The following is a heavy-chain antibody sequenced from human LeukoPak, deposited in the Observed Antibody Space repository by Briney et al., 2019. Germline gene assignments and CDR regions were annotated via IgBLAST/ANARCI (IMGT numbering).Heavy chain of an antibody. CDR1: GFTFSGSA. D-gene: IGHD6-19*01. CDR2: ISSKANNYPT. J-gene: IGHJ3*02. CDR3: TRRWEYSSGWYLVFDI. Sequence: PGGSLRLSCAASGFTFSGSAMHWVRQASGKGLEWVGRISSKANNYPTAYAASVKGRFTIPRHDQKHTAYLKMNSMNTGDAAVYYCTRRWEYSSGWYLVFDIWGQGTMVTVSS. V-gene: IGHV3-73*01.